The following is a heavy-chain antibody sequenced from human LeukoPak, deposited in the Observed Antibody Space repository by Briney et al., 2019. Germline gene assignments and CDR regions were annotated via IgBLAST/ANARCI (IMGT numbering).Heavy chain of an antibody. J-gene: IGHJ4*02. CDR3: AKDYTTGTTYYFDY. CDR2: ISYDGSNK. Sequence: GGSLRLSCAASGFTFSSYGMHWVRQAPGKGLEWVAVISYDGSNKYYADSVKGRFTISRDNSKNTLYLQMNSLRAEDTAVYYCAKDYTTGTTYYFDYWGQGTLVTVSS. V-gene: IGHV3-30*18. CDR1: GFTFSSYG. D-gene: IGHD1-1*01.